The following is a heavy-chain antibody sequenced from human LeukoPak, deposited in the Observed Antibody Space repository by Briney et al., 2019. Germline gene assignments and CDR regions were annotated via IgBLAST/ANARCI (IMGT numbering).Heavy chain of an antibody. CDR3: VRDRFNWNYDYYYYGMDV. J-gene: IGHJ6*02. V-gene: IGHV3-7*01. CDR1: RFTLSTYW. D-gene: IGHD1-7*01. Sequence: GGSLRLSCAASRFTLSTYWMSWVRQAPGKGLEWVAHIKQDGSQEYYVDSVKGRFTISRDSAKNSLYLQMNSLRAEDTAVYYCVRDRFNWNYDYYYYGMDVWGQGTTVTVSS. CDR2: IKQDGSQE.